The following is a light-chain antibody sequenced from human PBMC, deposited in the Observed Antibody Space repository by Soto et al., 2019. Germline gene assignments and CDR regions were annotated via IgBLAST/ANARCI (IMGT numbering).Light chain of an antibody. CDR3: AAWDDSLDGLV. Sequence: QSVLTQPPSVSGTPGQRVTISCSGSSSNIGSNGVNWYQQLPGTAPKLLIYSNDQRPSGVPGRFSGSKSGTSASLAISGRQSEDEAVYYCAAWDDSLDGLVFGTGTKLTVL. CDR1: SSNIGSNG. J-gene: IGLJ1*01. CDR2: SND. V-gene: IGLV1-44*01.